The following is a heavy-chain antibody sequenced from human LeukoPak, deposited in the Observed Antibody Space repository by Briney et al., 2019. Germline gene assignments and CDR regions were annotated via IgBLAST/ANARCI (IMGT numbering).Heavy chain of an antibody. CDR3: ARHEWELPLPQD. CDR1: GFTFSNYW. J-gene: IGHJ4*02. D-gene: IGHD1-7*01. CDR2: IYHSGST. V-gene: IGHV4-4*02. Sequence: GSLRLSCAASGFTFSNYWMSWVRQAPGKGLEWVGYIYHSGSTYYNPSLKSRVTISVDTSKNRFSLKLNYVTAADTGVYYCARHEWELPLPQDWGQGTLVTVSS.